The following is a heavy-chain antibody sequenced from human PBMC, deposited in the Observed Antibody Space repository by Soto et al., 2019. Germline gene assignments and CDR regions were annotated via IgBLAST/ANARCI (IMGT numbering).Heavy chain of an antibody. CDR2: IYSGGVT. D-gene: IGHD2-15*01. V-gene: IGHV3-53*04. CDR1: GFVVTGNY. J-gene: IGHJ5*01. CDR3: AMDSFCSGGSCHDGRFDS. Sequence: EVQLVESGGGLVQPGKSLRLSCAASGFVVTGNYMSWVRQAPGKGLEWVSVIYSGGVTYYADSVKGRFTISRDKSKNTLDLQMNRLRLEDTAVYYCAMDSFCSGGSCHDGRFDSWGQGTLVTVSS.